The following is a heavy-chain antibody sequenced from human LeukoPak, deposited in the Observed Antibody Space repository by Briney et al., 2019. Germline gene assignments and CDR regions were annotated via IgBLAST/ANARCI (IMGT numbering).Heavy chain of an antibody. D-gene: IGHD6-19*01. CDR2: IIPIFGTA. CDR1: GGTFSSYA. V-gene: IGHV1-69*05. CDR3: VRGGPNPSGWLLDN. J-gene: IGHJ4*02. Sequence: SVKVSCKASGGTFSSYAISWVRQAPGQGLEWMGGIIPIFGTANYAQKFHGRVTITRDTSANTAYIEVSSLRSEDTAVYFCVRGGPNPSGWLLDNWGQGTLVTVSS.